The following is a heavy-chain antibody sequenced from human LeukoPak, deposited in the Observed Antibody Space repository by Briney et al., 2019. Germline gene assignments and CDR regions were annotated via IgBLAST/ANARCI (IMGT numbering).Heavy chain of an antibody. CDR2: ISGSGGST. Sequence: GGSLRLSCAASGFTFSSYAMSWVRQAPGKGLEWVLAISGSGGSTYYADSVKGRFTISRDNSKNTLYLQMNSLRAEDTAVYYCARALYNPYCSSTSCELGWFDPWGQGTLVTVSS. CDR3: ARALYNPYCSSTSCELGWFDP. D-gene: IGHD2-2*01. CDR1: GFTFSSYA. J-gene: IGHJ5*02. V-gene: IGHV3-23*01.